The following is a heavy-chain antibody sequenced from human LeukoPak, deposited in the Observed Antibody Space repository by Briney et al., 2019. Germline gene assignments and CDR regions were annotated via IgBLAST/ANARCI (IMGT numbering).Heavy chain of an antibody. J-gene: IGHJ6*03. D-gene: IGHD2-8*02. CDR3: ARGRRTGTIADFNYYYYMDV. CDR1: GGSFSGYN. V-gene: IGHV4-34*01. CDR2: INHSGST. Sequence: PSETLSLTRAVYGGSFSGYNWSWIRQPPGKGLEWIGEINHSGSTNYNPSLKSRVTISVDTSKNRFSLKLSSVTAADTAVYYCARGRRTGTIADFNYYYYMDVWDKGTTVTVSS.